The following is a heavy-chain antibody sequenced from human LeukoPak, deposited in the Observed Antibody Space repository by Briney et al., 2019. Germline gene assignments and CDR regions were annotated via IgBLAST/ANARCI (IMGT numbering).Heavy chain of an antibody. J-gene: IGHJ5*02. Sequence: SGTLSLTCAVYGGSFSGYYWSWIRQPPGKGLEWIGEINHSGSTNYNPSLKSRVTISVDTSKNQFSLKLSSVTAADTAVYYCARRGTIFGVVVMRFGFDPWGQGTLVTVSS. CDR2: INHSGST. CDR3: ARRGTIFGVVVMRFGFDP. D-gene: IGHD3-3*01. CDR1: GGSFSGYY. V-gene: IGHV4-34*01.